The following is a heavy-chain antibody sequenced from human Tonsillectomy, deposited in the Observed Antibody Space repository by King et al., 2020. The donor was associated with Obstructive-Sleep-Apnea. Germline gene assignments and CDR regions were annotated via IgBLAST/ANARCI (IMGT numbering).Heavy chain of an antibody. CDR1: GGFISSGGYY. J-gene: IGHJ5*02. CDR3: ARIPNTMVRGVTMGFDP. D-gene: IGHD3-10*01. Sequence: VQLQESGPGLVKPSQTLSLTCTVSGGFISSGGYYWSWIRQHPGKGLEWIGYIYYSGSTSYNPPLKSRVTISVETPKNQFSLKLSSVTAADTAVYYCARIPNTMVRGVTMGFDPWGQGTLVTVSS. V-gene: IGHV4-31*03. CDR2: IYYSGST.